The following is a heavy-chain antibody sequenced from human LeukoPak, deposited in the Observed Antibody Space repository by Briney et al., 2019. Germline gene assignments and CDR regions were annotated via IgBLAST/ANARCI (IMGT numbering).Heavy chain of an antibody. V-gene: IGHV3-21*01. CDR3: ARDSLGCAFDI. CDR1: GFTFSGYR. Sequence: GGSLRLSCAASGFTFSGYRMNWVRQAPGKGLEWVSSISSSSVSIYYADSVKGRFTISRDNSNNTLYLQMNSLRAEDTAVYYCARDSLGCAFDIWGQGTMVTVSS. CDR2: ISSSSVSI. J-gene: IGHJ3*02. D-gene: IGHD3-16*01.